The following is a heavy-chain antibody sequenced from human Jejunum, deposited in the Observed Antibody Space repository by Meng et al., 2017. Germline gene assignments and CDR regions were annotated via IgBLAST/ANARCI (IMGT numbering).Heavy chain of an antibody. D-gene: IGHD3-16*01. Sequence: GESLKISCAASGFTFAHYAMNWVRQAPGKGLEWVSTMSGSGYGTYYADSVKGRFTISRDDSKSTLYLQMDSLRAEDTAVYYCAKRLGTYTGYFDYWGPGTMVTVSS. J-gene: IGHJ4*02. CDR3: AKRLGTYTGYFDY. V-gene: IGHV3-23*01. CDR1: GFTFAHYA. CDR2: MSGSGYGT.